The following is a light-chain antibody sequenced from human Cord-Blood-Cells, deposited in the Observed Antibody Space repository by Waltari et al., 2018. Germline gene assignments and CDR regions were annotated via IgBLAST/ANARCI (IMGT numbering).Light chain of an antibody. Sequence: EIVLTQSPATLSLSPGERATLSCRPSQSVSSSLAWYQQKPGQAPRRLIYDASNMATGIPARLSGSGSGTDFTLTISSLEPEDFAVYYCQQRSNWPPLTFGGGTKVEIK. V-gene: IGKV3-11*01. J-gene: IGKJ4*01. CDR2: DAS. CDR1: QSVSSS. CDR3: QQRSNWPPLT.